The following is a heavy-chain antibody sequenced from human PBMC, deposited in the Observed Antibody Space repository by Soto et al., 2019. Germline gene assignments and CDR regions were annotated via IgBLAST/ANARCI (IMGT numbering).Heavy chain of an antibody. J-gene: IGHJ6*02. Sequence: PGGSLRLSCAASGFTFSSYSMNWVRQAPGKGLEWVSYISSSSSTIYYADSVKGRFTISRDNAKNSLYLQMNSLRDEDTAVYYCARGDCGGDCPPGGMDVWGQGTTVTVSS. V-gene: IGHV3-48*02. CDR3: ARGDCGGDCPPGGMDV. D-gene: IGHD2-21*02. CDR2: ISSSSSTI. CDR1: GFTFSSYS.